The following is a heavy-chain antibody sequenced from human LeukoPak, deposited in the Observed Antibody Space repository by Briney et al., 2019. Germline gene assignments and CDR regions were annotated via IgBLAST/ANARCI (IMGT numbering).Heavy chain of an antibody. Sequence: PGGSLRLSCAASGFSIKTYSMTWVRQAPGKGLEWVSTISSSGGYIYYADSVKGRFTISRDNSKNTLYLQMNSLRAEDTAVYYCAKVPKNRPCWGQGTLVTVSS. J-gene: IGHJ4*02. D-gene: IGHD1-14*01. CDR2: ISSSGGYI. CDR1: GFSIKTYS. CDR3: AKVPKNRPC. V-gene: IGHV3-23*01.